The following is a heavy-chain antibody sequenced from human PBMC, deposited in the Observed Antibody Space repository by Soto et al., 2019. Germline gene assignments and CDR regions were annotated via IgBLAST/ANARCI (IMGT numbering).Heavy chain of an antibody. D-gene: IGHD2-15*01. CDR3: ARDRCSGGSCYSAFDY. CDR1: GFTFSSYA. J-gene: IGHJ4*02. CDR2: ISGSGGST. V-gene: IGHV3-23*01. Sequence: EVQLLESGGGLVQPGGSLRLSCAASGFTFSSYAMSWVRQAPGKGLEWVSAISGSGGSTYYADSVKGRFTISRDNSKNTLYLQMNSLRAEDTAVYYCARDRCSGGSCYSAFDYWGQGTLVTVSS.